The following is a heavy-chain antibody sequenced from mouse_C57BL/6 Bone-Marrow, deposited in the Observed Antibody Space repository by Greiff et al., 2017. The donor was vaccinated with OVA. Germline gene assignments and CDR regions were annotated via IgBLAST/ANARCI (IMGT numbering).Heavy chain of an antibody. CDR2: INPGSGGT. Sequence: QVQLQQSGAELVRPGTSVKVSCKASGYAFTNYLIEWVKQRPGQGLEWIGVINPGSGGTNYNEKFKGKATLTADKSSSTAYMQLSSLTSEDAAVYFCASSMNTTGGYYAMDYWGQGTSVTVSS. J-gene: IGHJ4*01. CDR3: ASSMNTTGGYYAMDY. D-gene: IGHD2-4*01. V-gene: IGHV1-54*01. CDR1: GYAFTNYL.